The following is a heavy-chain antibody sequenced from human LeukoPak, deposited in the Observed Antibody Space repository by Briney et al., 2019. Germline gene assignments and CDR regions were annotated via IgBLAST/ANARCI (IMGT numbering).Heavy chain of an antibody. Sequence: PETLSLTCTVSGDSVSSDRYYWTWIRQSPGKGLEWIAYIRYSGHTNYNPSLNSRVTISLDTSKNQFSLRLSSVTAADTAVYYCARYNWNTWFDPWGQGTLVTVSS. D-gene: IGHD1-1*01. CDR2: IRYSGHT. CDR3: ARYNWNTWFDP. CDR1: GDSVSSDRYY. V-gene: IGHV4-61*01. J-gene: IGHJ5*02.